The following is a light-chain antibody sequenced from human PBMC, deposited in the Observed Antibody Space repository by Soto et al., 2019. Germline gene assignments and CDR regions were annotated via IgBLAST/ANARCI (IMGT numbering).Light chain of an antibody. J-gene: IGKJ1*01. CDR2: DAS. CDR1: QSVGSSY. CDR3: QQYGSSPRT. Sequence: EIVLTQSPGTLSLSPGERATLSCRASQSVGSSYLAWYQQKSGQAPRLLIYDASSRATGIPDRISGSGSGTDFTITISRLEAEDSAVYYCQQYGSSPRTFGQGTKVEIK. V-gene: IGKV3-20*01.